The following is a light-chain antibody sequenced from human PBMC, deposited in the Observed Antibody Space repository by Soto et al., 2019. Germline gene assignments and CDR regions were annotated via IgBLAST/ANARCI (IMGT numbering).Light chain of an antibody. CDR2: GNS. J-gene: IGLJ3*02. Sequence: QSVLTQPPSVSGAPGQRVTISCTGSSSNIGAGYDVHWYQQLPGTAPKLLIYGNSNRPSGVPDRFSGAKSGTSASLAITGRQAEEEADYYCHSYDSSRGGGVFGGGTKLTVL. V-gene: IGLV1-40*01. CDR1: SSNIGAGYD. CDR3: HSYDSSRGGGV.